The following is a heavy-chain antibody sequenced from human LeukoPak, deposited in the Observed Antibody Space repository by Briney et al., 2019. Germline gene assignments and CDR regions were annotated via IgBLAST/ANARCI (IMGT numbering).Heavy chain of an antibody. V-gene: IGHV1-69*04. CDR1: GGTFSSYA. CDR3: ARGAIVDHQRSFDY. Sequence: ASVKVSCKASGGTFSSYAISWVRQAPGQGLEWMGRIIPILGIANYAQKFQGRVTITADKSTSTAYMELSSLRSEDTAVYYCARGAIVDHQRSFDYWGQGTLVTVSS. J-gene: IGHJ4*02. CDR2: IIPILGIA. D-gene: IGHD3-22*01.